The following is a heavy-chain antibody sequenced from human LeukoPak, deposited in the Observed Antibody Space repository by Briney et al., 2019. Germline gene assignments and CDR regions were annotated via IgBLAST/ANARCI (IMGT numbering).Heavy chain of an antibody. CDR2: ISRSSSYI. D-gene: IGHD1-14*01. CDR3: ASNPGRY. V-gene: IGHV3-21*01. CDR1: GFTFSSYS. Sequence: GGSLRLSCAVSGFTFSSYSMSWVRQAPGKGLEWVSSISRSSSYIYYAHSVKGRFTISRDNAKNSLYLQMNSLRAEDTAVYYCASNPGRYWGQGTLVTVSS. J-gene: IGHJ4*02.